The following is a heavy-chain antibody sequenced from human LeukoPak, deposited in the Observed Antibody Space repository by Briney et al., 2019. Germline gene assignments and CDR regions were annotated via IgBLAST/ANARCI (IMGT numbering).Heavy chain of an antibody. D-gene: IGHD6-13*01. CDR2: VDPRSGNT. V-gene: IGHV1-8*01. Sequence: ASVKVSCKASGYTFTIYDINWVRQAPGQGPEWLGWVDPRSGNTGCAQKFQDRVTMTRDTSINTAYMELSSLGFEDTAVYYCARRYSSNWDFDYWGQGTLITVSS. CDR3: ARRYSSNWDFDY. CDR1: GYTFTIYD. J-gene: IGHJ4*02.